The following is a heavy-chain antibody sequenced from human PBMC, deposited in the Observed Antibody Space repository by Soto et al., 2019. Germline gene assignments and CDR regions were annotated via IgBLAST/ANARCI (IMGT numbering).Heavy chain of an antibody. J-gene: IGHJ4*02. Sequence: GESLKISCAASGFTFSSYSMNWVRQAPGKGLEWVSSISSSSSYIYYADSVKGRFTISRDNAKNSLYLQMNSLRAEDTAVYYCARPLFSMVRGVRGNFDYWGQGTLVTVSS. CDR2: ISSSSSYI. V-gene: IGHV3-21*01. CDR1: GFTFSSYS. D-gene: IGHD3-10*01. CDR3: ARPLFSMVRGVRGNFDY.